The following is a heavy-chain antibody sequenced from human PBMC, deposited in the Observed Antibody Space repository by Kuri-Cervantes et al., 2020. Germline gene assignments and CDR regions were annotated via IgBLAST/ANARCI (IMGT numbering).Heavy chain of an antibody. V-gene: IGHV1-8*01. Sequence: ASVKVSCKASGYTFTSYDINWVRQATGQGLEWMGWMNPTSGNTGYAQKFQGRVTMTRNTSISTAYMELSSLRSEDTAVYYCATRFLWFGELPPRYWFDPWGQGTLVTVSS. CDR1: GYTFTSYD. CDR2: MNPTSGNT. J-gene: IGHJ5*02. D-gene: IGHD3-10*01. CDR3: ATRFLWFGELPPRYWFDP.